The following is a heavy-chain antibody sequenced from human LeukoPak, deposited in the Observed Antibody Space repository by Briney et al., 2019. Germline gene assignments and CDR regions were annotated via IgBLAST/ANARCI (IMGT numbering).Heavy chain of an antibody. J-gene: IGHJ3*02. CDR1: GYTFTSYG. D-gene: IGHD2-21*02. CDR2: FSAYNGNT. V-gene: IGHV1-18*01. CDR3: ARNCGGDCYAHDGFEI. Sequence: GASVKVSCKASGYTFTSYGISWVRQAPGQGLEWMGWFSAYNGNTHYAQNLQGRVNMPTDTSTSTAYMELRSLRSDDTAVYYCARNCGGDCYAHDGFEIWGQGTMVTVSS.